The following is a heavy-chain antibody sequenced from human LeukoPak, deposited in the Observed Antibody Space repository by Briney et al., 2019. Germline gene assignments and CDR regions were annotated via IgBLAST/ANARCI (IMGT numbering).Heavy chain of an antibody. J-gene: IGHJ4*02. CDR3: ARSIEDYYDSSGFYAY. D-gene: IGHD3-22*01. V-gene: IGHV3-74*01. Sequence: GGSLRLSCAASGFTFSTYWMHWVRQIPGKGLVWVSRIHSDESGRSYVDSVKGRFTISRDNAKNTLYLQMNSLRAEDTAVYYCARSIEDYYDSSGFYAYWGQGTLVTVSS. CDR1: GFTFSTYW. CDR2: IHSDESGR.